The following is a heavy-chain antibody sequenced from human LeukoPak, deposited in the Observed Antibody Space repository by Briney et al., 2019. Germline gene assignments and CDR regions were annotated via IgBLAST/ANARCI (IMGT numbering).Heavy chain of an antibody. CDR3: ARSDWTGTSVGLD. J-gene: IGHJ4*02. V-gene: IGHV1-2*06. CDR1: GYTFTGYY. CDR2: INPNSGGT. D-gene: IGHD1-1*01. Sequence: ASVKVSCKASGYTFTGYYMHWVRQAPGLGLEWMGRINPNSGGTNYAQKFQGRVTMTRDTSISTAYMELSRLRSDDTAVYYCARSDWTGTSVGLDWGQGTLVTVSS.